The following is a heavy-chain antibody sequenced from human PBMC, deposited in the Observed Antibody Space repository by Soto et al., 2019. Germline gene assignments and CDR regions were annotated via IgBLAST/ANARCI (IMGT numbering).Heavy chain of an antibody. CDR1: GYSFTSYW. CDR3: ARQGFGELLAHEKSGHYYYYYYMDV. Sequence: GESLKISCKGSGYSFTSYWIGWVRQMPGKGLEWMGIIYPGDSDTSNSPSFQGQVTISADKSISTAYLKWSSLKASDTAMYYCARQGFGELLAHEKSGHYYYYYYMDVWGKGTTVTVSS. CDR2: IYPGDSDT. J-gene: IGHJ6*03. D-gene: IGHD3-10*01. V-gene: IGHV5-51*01.